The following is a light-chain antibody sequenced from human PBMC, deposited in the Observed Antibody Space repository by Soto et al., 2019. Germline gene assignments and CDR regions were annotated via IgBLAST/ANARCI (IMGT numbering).Light chain of an antibody. CDR2: GAS. CDR3: QQYDTSPPLT. J-gene: IGKJ4*01. V-gene: IGKV3-20*01. Sequence: IVLTQSPGTLSLSPGDRATLSCRASQSVSSNYLGWYQQKPGQAPRLLLYGASSRAIGIPDRFSGSGSGTDFTLTISRLEPEDFAVHYCQQYDTSPPLTFGGGTKVEIK. CDR1: QSVSSNY.